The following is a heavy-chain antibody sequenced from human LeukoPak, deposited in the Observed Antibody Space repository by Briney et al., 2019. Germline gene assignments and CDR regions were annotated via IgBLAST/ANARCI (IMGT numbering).Heavy chain of an antibody. Sequence: GGSLRLSCAASGFTFRNSWMGWVRQAPGKGLEWVGRIKSKVDGGTTDFAAPVKDRFTISRDDSKNTQYLQMNSLKTEDTAVYYCTSISASVLGESFDYWGQGTLVTVSS. CDR3: TSISASVLGESFDY. J-gene: IGHJ4*02. V-gene: IGHV3-15*01. CDR1: GFTFRNSW. D-gene: IGHD3-16*01. CDR2: IKSKVDGGTT.